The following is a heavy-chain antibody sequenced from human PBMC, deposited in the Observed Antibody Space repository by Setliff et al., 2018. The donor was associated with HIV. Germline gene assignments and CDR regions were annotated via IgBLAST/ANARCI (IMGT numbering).Heavy chain of an antibody. CDR3: ARAQPTNRIAAAGFDY. J-gene: IGHJ4*02. Sequence: GASVKVSCKTSGGTFSTYVISWVRQAPGQGLEWMGGIITIFGTPNYAQKFQDRVTIIADESTTTVYMELSSLRSEDTAVYYCARAQPTNRIAAAGFDYWGQGTLVTVSS. CDR1: GGTFSTYV. V-gene: IGHV1-69*13. CDR2: IITIFGTP. D-gene: IGHD6-13*01.